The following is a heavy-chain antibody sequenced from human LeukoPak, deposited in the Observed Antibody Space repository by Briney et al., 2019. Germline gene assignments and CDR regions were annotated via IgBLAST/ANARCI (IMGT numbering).Heavy chain of an antibody. Sequence: GGSLRLSCVASGFTFSSYWMHWVRQAPGKGLVWVSAIRSDGSSTSYADSVKGRFTISRDNAKNTLYLQMNSLRAEDTAVYYCARDQAGAFDMWGQGTMVTVSS. V-gene: IGHV3-74*01. D-gene: IGHD3-10*01. CDR3: ARDQAGAFDM. CDR2: IRSDGSST. CDR1: GFTFSSYW. J-gene: IGHJ3*02.